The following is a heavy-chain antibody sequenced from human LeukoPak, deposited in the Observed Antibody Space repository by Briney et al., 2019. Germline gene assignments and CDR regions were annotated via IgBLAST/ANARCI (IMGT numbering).Heavy chain of an antibody. CDR2: IYYSGST. V-gene: IGHV4-59*11. J-gene: IGHJ4*02. Sequence: SETLSLTCTVSGGSISSHYWSWIRQPPGKGLEWIGYIYYSGSTNYNPSLKSRVTISVDTSKNQFSLKLSSVTAADTAVYYCASRYYDFWSGYSYFDYWGQGTLVTVSS. D-gene: IGHD3-3*01. CDR1: GGSISSHY. CDR3: ASRYYDFWSGYSYFDY.